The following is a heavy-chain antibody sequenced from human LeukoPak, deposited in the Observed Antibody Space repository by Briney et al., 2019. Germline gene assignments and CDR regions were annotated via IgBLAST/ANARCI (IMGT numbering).Heavy chain of an antibody. CDR3: IAHFPYFYCFDV. D-gene: IGHD3-3*02. V-gene: IGHV3-15*01. Sequence: GSLRLSCVSSGFTIGTAWMSWVRQAPGKGLEWLGHIKSEGEGATTDYAAPAKGRFAISRDDSKNMIYLQMSSLKIDDTAIYYCIAHFPYFYCFDVWGKGTTVTVSS. CDR2: IKSEGEGATT. CDR1: GFTIGTAW. J-gene: IGHJ6*04.